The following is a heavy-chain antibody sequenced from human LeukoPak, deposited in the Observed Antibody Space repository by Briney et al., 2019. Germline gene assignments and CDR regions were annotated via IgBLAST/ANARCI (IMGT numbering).Heavy chain of an antibody. CDR3: AKDLRGGGAYFDY. J-gene: IGHJ4*02. CDR2: IDGGGGNT. D-gene: IGHD3-16*01. Sequence: PGGSLRLSCAASTFTFANSAMYWFRQAPGKGLEWVSTIDGGGGNTYYTDSVTGRFTISRDNSKNTLYLQMNSLRAEDTAVYYCAKDLRGGGAYFDYWGQGTLVTVSS. CDR1: TFTFANSA. V-gene: IGHV3-23*01.